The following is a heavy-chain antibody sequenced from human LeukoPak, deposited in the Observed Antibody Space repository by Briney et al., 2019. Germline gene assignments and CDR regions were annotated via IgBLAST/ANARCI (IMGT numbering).Heavy chain of an antibody. CDR1: SGSISSSSYY. CDR3: ASTDYYYDSSGYYYYYYMDV. J-gene: IGHJ6*03. Sequence: SQTLSLTCTVSSGSISSSSYYWGWIRQPPGKGLEWIGSIYYSGSTYYNPSLKSRVTISVDTSKNQFSLTLSSVTAADTAVYYCASTDYYYDSSGYYYYYYMDVWGKGTTVTVSS. D-gene: IGHD3-22*01. CDR2: IYYSGST. V-gene: IGHV4-39*01.